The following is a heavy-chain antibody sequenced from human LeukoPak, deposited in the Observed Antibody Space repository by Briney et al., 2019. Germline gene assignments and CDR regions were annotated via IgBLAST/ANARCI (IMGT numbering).Heavy chain of an antibody. CDR2: IRDSGSST. Sequence: GGALRLSCAASGFTFSSYAMSWVRQAPGKGLEWVSAIRDSGSSTHYADSVKGRFTTSRDNSKNTLFLQMNSLRAEDTAIYYCAKYGPQDSGSSHFDYWGQGALATVSS. CDR1: GFTFSSYA. V-gene: IGHV3-23*01. CDR3: AKYGPQDSGSSHFDY. D-gene: IGHD1-26*01. J-gene: IGHJ4*02.